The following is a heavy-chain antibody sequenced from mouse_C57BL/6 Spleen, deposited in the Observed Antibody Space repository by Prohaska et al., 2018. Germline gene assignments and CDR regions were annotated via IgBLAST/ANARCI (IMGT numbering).Heavy chain of an antibody. CDR2: IDPSDSYT. Sequence: QVLLQQTGAELVMPGASVKLSCKSSGYTFTSYWMHWVKQRPGQGLEWIGEIDPSDSYTNYDQKFKGKATLTVYKSSSTAYMQLGSVTSEDSADYYCARPLYGSSLAWFAYWGKETLVTISA. J-gene: IGHJ3*01. CDR1: GYTFTSYW. V-gene: IGHV1-69*01. CDR3: ARPLYGSSLAWFAY. D-gene: IGHD1-1*01.